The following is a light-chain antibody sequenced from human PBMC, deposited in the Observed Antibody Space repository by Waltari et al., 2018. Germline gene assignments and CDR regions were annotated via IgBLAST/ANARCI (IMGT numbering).Light chain of an antibody. CDR2: WAF. V-gene: IGKV4-1*01. J-gene: IGKJ1*01. Sequence: DIVMTQSPDSLAVSLGERATINCKSSQSVIHSSNTRGSLAWYQQKPGQPPKLPPYWAFTRQPGVPDRFSGSGSGTDFTLTISTLQAEDVAVYYCHQYCSTPLTFGQGTKVDIK. CDR1: QSVIHSSNTRGS. CDR3: HQYCSTPLT.